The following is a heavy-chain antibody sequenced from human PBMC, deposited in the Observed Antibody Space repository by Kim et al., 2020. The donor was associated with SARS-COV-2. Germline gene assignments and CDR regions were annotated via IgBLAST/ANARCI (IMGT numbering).Heavy chain of an antibody. J-gene: IGHJ5*02. V-gene: IGHV1-2*02. Sequence: ASVKVSCKASGYTFTGYYMHWVRQAPGQGLEWMGWINPNSGGTNYAQKFQGRVTMTRDTSISTAYMELSRLRSDDTAVYYCARAGSSSSWYWFDPWGQGTLVTVSS. CDR2: INPNSGGT. D-gene: IGHD6-13*01. CDR1: GYTFTGYY. CDR3: ARAGSSSSWYWFDP.